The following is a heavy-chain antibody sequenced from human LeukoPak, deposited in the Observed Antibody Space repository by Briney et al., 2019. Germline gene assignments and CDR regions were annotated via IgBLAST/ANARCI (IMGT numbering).Heavy chain of an antibody. V-gene: IGHV3-48*03. Sequence: GGSLRLSCAASGFTFSSYEMNWVRQAPGKGLEWVSYISSSGSTIYYADSVKGRFTISRDNAKNSLYLQMNSLRAEDTAVYYCASDGGYDSSGYYYNWFDPWGQGTLVTVS. CDR1: GFTFSSYE. J-gene: IGHJ5*02. CDR2: ISSSGSTI. CDR3: ASDGGYDSSGYYYNWFDP. D-gene: IGHD3-22*01.